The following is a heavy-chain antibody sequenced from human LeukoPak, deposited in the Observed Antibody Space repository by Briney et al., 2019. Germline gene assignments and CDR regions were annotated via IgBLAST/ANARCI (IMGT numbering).Heavy chain of an antibody. CDR2: ISGYNGNT. CDR1: GYTFTSYG. CDR3: ARDLNTVTYFYGMDV. D-gene: IGHD4-17*01. J-gene: IGHJ6*04. Sequence: ASVKVSCKASGYTFTSYGISWVRQAPGQGLEWMGWISGYNGNTIYEEKFQGRVTMTTDTSTSTAYMELRSLRSDDTAVYYCARDLNTVTYFYGMDVWGKGTTVTVSS. V-gene: IGHV1-18*04.